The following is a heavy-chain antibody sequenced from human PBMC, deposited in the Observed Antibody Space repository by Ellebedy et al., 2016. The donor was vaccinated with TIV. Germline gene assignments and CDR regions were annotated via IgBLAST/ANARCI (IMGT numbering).Heavy chain of an antibody. CDR1: GGSMSSGSYY. J-gene: IGHJ6*03. V-gene: IGHV4-61*01. CDR3: VRVQVGLPYYYYMDV. Sequence: SETLSLXCTVSGGSMSSGSYYWSWIRQPPGKGLEWIGYIYYSGSTNYNPSLKSRVTISVDTSKNQFSLKLSSVTAADTAVYYCVRVQVGLPYYYYMDVWGKGTTVTVSS. D-gene: IGHD1-26*01. CDR2: IYYSGST.